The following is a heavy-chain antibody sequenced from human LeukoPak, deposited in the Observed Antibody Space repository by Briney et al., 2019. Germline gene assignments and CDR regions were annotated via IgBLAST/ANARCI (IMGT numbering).Heavy chain of an antibody. Sequence: ASVKVSCKASGYTFTSYDINWVRQATGQGLEWMGWMNPNSGNTGYAQKFQGRVTITRNTSISTAYMELSSLRSEDTAVYYCATDPATVTTTFDYWGQGTLVTVSS. CDR1: GYTFTSYD. CDR3: ATDPATVTTTFDY. J-gene: IGHJ4*02. D-gene: IGHD4-11*01. CDR2: MNPNSGNT. V-gene: IGHV1-8*03.